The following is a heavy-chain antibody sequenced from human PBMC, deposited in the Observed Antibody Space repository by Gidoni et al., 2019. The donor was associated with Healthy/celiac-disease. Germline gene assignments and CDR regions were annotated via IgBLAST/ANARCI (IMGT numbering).Heavy chain of an antibody. Sequence: EVQLVESGGGLVQPGGSVRLSCAASGFTFSSYSMNWVRQAPGKGLEWVSYISSSSSTIYYADSVKGRFTISRDNAKNSLYLQMNSLRDEDTAVYYCARELSGWSTPIDYWGQGTLVTVSS. V-gene: IGHV3-48*02. CDR1: GFTFSSYS. J-gene: IGHJ4*02. CDR3: ARELSGWSTPIDY. D-gene: IGHD6-19*01. CDR2: ISSSSSTI.